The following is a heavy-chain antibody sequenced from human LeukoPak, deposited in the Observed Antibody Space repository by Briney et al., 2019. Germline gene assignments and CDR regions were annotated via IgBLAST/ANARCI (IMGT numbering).Heavy chain of an antibody. Sequence: SETLSLTCAVYGGSFSGYYWSWIRQPPGKGLEWIGSIYHSGSTYYNPSLKSRVTISVDTSKNQFSLKLSSVTAADTAVYYCATRRGYYGSGSGGVDYWGQGTLVTVSS. J-gene: IGHJ4*02. CDR3: ATRRGYYGSGSGGVDY. CDR1: GGSFSGYY. V-gene: IGHV4-34*01. D-gene: IGHD3-10*01. CDR2: IYHSGST.